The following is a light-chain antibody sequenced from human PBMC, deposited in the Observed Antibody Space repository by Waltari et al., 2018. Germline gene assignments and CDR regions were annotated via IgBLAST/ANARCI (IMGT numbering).Light chain of an antibody. V-gene: IGKV1-5*03. CDR3: QQYSSFST. CDR2: MAS. J-gene: IGKJ2*01. CDR1: QSVGTW. Sequence: DIQMTQSPSTLSASVGDRVTISCRASQSVGTWLAWYQQKPGKAPKLLLYMASSFESGVPSRCSGSGSGTEFTLTISGLQPDYVASYSCQQYSSFSTFGQGTKV.